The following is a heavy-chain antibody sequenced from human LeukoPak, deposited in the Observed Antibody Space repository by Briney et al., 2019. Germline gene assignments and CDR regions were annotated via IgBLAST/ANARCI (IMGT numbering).Heavy chain of an antibody. V-gene: IGHV1-3*01. CDR1: GYTFTSYT. Sequence: ASVKVSCKASGYTFTSYTIHWVRQAPGQRLEWMGRLEWMGWINAGNGNTKYSQKFQGRVTITRDTSARTVYMDLSRLSSEETALYYCARDRYYGSGSYNYFDYWGQGTLVTVSS. CDR3: ARDRYYGSGSYNYFDY. J-gene: IGHJ4*02. CDR2: INAGNGNT. D-gene: IGHD3-10*01.